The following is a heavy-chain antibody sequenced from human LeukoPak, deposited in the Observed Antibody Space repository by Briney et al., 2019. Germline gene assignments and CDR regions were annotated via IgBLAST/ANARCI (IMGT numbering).Heavy chain of an antibody. Sequence: ASVKVSCKASGGTFSSYAISWVRQAPGQGLEWMGGIIPIFGTANYAQKFQGRVTITTDESTSTAYMELSSLRSEDTAVYYCARSDLGDDYGDYGRGQGTLVTVSS. CDR3: ARSDLGDDYGDYG. J-gene: IGHJ4*02. CDR1: GGTFSSYA. CDR2: IIPIFGTA. V-gene: IGHV1-69*05. D-gene: IGHD4-17*01.